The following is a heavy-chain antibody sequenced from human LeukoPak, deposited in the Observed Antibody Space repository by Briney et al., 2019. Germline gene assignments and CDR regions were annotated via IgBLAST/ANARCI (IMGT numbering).Heavy chain of an antibody. Sequence: SETLSLTCAVYGGSFSGYYWSWIRQPPGKGLEWIGEINHSGSTNYNPSLKSRVTISVSTSKNQFSLKLSSVTAADTAVYYCARGGYYGSGNDFRFDAWGQGTLVTVSS. V-gene: IGHV4-34*01. D-gene: IGHD3-10*01. CDR1: GGSFSGYY. CDR3: ARGGYYGSGNDFRFDA. J-gene: IGHJ5*02. CDR2: INHSGST.